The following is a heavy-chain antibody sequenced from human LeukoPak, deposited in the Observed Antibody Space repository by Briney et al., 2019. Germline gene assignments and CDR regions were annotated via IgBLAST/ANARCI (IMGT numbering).Heavy chain of an antibody. V-gene: IGHV1-2*02. Sequence: ASVKVSCKASGYTFTIYYMHWVRQAPGQGLEGMGGINPNSGGTTYAQRFQGRVTMTRDTSISTAYMELSGLTSDDTAVYYCARNPPYCTSTSCYNDYWGQGTLVTVSS. D-gene: IGHD2-2*02. CDR1: GYTFTIYY. J-gene: IGHJ4*02. CDR3: ARNPPYCTSTSCYNDY. CDR2: INPNSGGT.